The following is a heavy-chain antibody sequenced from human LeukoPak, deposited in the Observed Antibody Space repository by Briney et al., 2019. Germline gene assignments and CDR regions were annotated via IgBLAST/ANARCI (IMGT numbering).Heavy chain of an antibody. D-gene: IGHD5-12*01. CDR1: GFTFSSYG. CDR2: IRYDGSSE. CDR3: AREAGYRYFDY. J-gene: IGHJ4*02. V-gene: IGHV3-30*02. Sequence: GGSLRLSCAASGFTFSSYGMHWVRQAPGKGLEWVAFIRYDGSSEYYADSVKGRFTISRDNAKNSLYLQMNSLRAEDTAVYYCAREAGYRYFDYWGQGTLVTVSS.